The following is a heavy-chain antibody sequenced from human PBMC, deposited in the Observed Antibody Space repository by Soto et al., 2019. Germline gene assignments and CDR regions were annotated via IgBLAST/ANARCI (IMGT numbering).Heavy chain of an antibody. D-gene: IGHD2-2*01. CDR3: AREGCSSTSCYHYYYYYMDV. V-gene: IGHV3-48*01. Sequence: GGSLRLSCAASGFTFSSYSMNWVRQAPGKGLEWVSYISSSSSTIYYADSVKGRFTISRDNAKNSLYLQMNSLRAEDTAVYYCAREGCSSTSCYHYYYYYMDVWGKGTTVTVSS. J-gene: IGHJ6*03. CDR2: ISSSSSTI. CDR1: GFTFSSYS.